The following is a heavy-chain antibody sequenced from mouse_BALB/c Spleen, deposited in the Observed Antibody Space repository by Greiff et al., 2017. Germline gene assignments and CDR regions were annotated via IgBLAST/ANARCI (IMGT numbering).Heavy chain of an antibody. V-gene: IGHV14-3*02. CDR2: IDPANGNT. J-gene: IGHJ2*01. CDR1: GFNIKDTY. CDR3: ARSDYDGSSYVDLDY. D-gene: IGHD1-1*01. Sequence: VQLQQSGAELVKPGASVKLSCTASGFNIKDTYMHWVKQRPEQGLEWIGRIDPANGNTKYDPKFQGKATITADTSSNTAYLQLSSLTSEDTAVYDCARSDYDGSSYVDLDYWGQGTTLTVSS.